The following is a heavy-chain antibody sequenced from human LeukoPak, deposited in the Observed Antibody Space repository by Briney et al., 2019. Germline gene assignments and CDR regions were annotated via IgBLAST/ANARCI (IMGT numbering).Heavy chain of an antibody. CDR3: AGSLYCSGGSCSVY. Sequence: PGWSLRLSCAVSGFTFGSYNMNWVRQAPGKGLEWVSFISGSSSTIYYADSVKGRFTMSRDNAKSSLFLQMNSLRDEDTAVYYCAGSLYCSGGSCSVYWGQGTLVTVSS. CDR1: GFTFGSYN. D-gene: IGHD2-15*01. J-gene: IGHJ4*02. V-gene: IGHV3-48*02. CDR2: ISGSSSTI.